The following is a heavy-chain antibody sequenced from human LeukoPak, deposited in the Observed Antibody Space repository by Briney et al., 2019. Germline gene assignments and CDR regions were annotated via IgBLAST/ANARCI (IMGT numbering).Heavy chain of an antibody. V-gene: IGHV3-64D*06. Sequence: GGSLRLSCSLSGFTFSTYVMHWVRQAPGKGLEYVSAISSNGDNTYYADSVKGRFTISRDNSKNTLYLQMSSLRADDTAVYYSLRATGYWGQGTLGTV. CDR1: GFTFSTYV. CDR2: ISSNGDNT. J-gene: IGHJ4*02. CDR3: LRATGY.